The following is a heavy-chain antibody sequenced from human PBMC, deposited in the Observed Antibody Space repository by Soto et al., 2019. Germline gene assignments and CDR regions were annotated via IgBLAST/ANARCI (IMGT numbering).Heavy chain of an antibody. CDR1: GYTFTSYG. V-gene: IGHV1-18*01. J-gene: IGHJ4*02. CDR2: ISAYNGNK. CDR3: AREPIYFDY. Sequence: QVQLVQSGAEVKKPGASVKVSCKASGYTFTSYGISWVRQAPGQGLEWMGWISAYNGNKKYAQKVQGRVTMTTDTSSRTAYMELSSLRSDDTAVYFCAREPIYFDYWGQGTLVTVSS.